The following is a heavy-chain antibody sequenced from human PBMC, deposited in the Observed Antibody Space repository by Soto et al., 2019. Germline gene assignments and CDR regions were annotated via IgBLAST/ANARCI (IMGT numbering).Heavy chain of an antibody. CDR1: GFTLSNAW. D-gene: IGHD3-22*01. CDR3: TTVVTMIVVVIDAFDI. Sequence: GGSLRLSCAASGFTLSNAWMSWVRQAPGKGLEWGGRIKSKTDGGTTDYAAPVKGRFTISRDDSKNTLYLQMNSLKTGDTAMYYCTTVVTMIVVVIDAFDIWGQGTIVTVSS. J-gene: IGHJ3*02. V-gene: IGHV3-15*01. CDR2: IKSKTDGGTT.